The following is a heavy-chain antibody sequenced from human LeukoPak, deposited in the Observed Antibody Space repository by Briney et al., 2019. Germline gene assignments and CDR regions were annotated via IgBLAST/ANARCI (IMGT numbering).Heavy chain of an antibody. CDR1: GGSISSYY. D-gene: IGHD4-17*01. CDR2: IYSSGST. J-gene: IGHJ4*02. Sequence: PSETLSLTCTVSGGSISSYYWSWIRQPPGKGLEWIGYIYSSGSTNYNPSLKSRVTISVDTARNQFSLKLSSLTAADTALYYCARGAYGTQSFDYWGQGTLVTVSS. V-gene: IGHV4-59*01. CDR3: ARGAYGTQSFDY.